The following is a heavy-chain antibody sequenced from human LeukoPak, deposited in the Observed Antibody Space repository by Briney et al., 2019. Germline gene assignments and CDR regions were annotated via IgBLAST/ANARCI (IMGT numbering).Heavy chain of an antibody. CDR2: IHRDRSTT. J-gene: IGHJ4*02. V-gene: IGHV3-74*01. CDR3: ARARPDGSSYFDY. Sequence: GGSLRLSCAASGFTFSSHWMHWVRQVPGKGLVWVSRIHRDRSTTNYADSVKGRFTISRDNAKNTLYLQMSSLRDEDTAIYYCARARPDGSSYFDYWGQGILVTVSS. D-gene: IGHD6-6*01. CDR1: GFTFSSHW.